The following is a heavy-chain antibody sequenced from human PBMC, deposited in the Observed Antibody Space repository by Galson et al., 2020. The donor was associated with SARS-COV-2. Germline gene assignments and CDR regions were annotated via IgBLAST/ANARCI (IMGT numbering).Heavy chain of an antibody. CDR2: FAPEHGET. CDR1: GYTLTELS. CDR3: ATGPPVPAAIMVPYNWFDP. J-gene: IGHJ5*02. Sequence: ASVNVSCKVSGYTLTELSMHWVRQAPGKGLEWMGGFAPEHGETIYAQKFQGRVTMTEDTSTDTAYMELSSLRSEDTAVYYCATGPPVPAAIMVPYNWFDPWGQGTLVTVSS. V-gene: IGHV1-24*01. D-gene: IGHD2-2*01.